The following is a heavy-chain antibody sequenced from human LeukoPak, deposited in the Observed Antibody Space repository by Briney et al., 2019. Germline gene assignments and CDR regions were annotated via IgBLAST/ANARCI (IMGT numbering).Heavy chain of an antibody. CDR2: IIPILGIA. CDR1: GGTFSSYA. CDR3: ARQGYYGSGSYPDY. J-gene: IGHJ4*02. D-gene: IGHD3-10*01. Sequence: SVKVSCKASGGTFSSYAISWVRQAPGQGLEWMGRIIPILGIANYAQKFQGRVTITADKSTSTAYMELSSLRSDDTAVYYCARQGYYGSGSYPDYWGQGTLVTVSS. V-gene: IGHV1-69*04.